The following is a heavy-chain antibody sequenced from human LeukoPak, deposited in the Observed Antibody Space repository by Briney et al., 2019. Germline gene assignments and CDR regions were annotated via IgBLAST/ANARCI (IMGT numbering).Heavy chain of an antibody. CDR1: GYSISSGYY. J-gene: IGHJ4*02. CDR3: ARVWAAGRGYFDY. Sequence: SETLSLTCTVSGYSISSGYYWGWIRQPPGKGLEWIGSIYHSGSTYYNPSLKSRVTISVDTSKNQFSLKLSSVTAADTAVYYCARVWAAGRGYFDYWGQGTLVTVSS. V-gene: IGHV4-38-2*02. CDR2: IYHSGST. D-gene: IGHD3-16*01.